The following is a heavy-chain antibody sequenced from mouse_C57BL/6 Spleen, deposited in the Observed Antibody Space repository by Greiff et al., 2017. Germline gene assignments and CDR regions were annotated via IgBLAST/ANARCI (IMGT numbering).Heavy chain of an antibody. D-gene: IGHD2-14*01. CDR1: GYTFTSYW. CDR2: IDPSASAT. CDR3: AREGGYMYYCDY. Sequence: QVQLQQPGAELVRPGSSVKLSCKASGYTFTSYWMHWVKPRPIQGLEWIGNIDPSASATPYNQKFQDQVTLTVDKSSSTAYMQLSSLTSEDSAVDYSAREGGYMYYCDYWGQGTTLTVSS. V-gene: IGHV1-52*01. J-gene: IGHJ2*01.